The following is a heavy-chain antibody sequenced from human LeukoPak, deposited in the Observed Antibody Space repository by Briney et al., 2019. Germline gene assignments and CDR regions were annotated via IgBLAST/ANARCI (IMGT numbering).Heavy chain of an antibody. Sequence: SETLSLTCTVSGGSISSYYWSWIRQPPGKGLEWIGYIYYSGSTNYNPSLKSRVTISVDTSKNQFSLKLSSVTAADTAVYYCARDLWDSSGYAHWFDPWGQGTLVTVSS. J-gene: IGHJ5*02. CDR3: ARDLWDSSGYAHWFDP. CDR2: IYYSGST. D-gene: IGHD3-22*01. V-gene: IGHV4-59*12. CDR1: GGSISSYY.